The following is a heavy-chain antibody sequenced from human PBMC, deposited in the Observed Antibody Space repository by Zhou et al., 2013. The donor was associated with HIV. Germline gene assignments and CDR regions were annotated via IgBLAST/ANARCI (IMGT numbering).Heavy chain of an antibody. D-gene: IGHD6-19*01. CDR3: ARVGSSGGADY. CDR2: IIPIFTTS. J-gene: IGHJ4*02. Sequence: QVQLVQSGAEVKKPGSSVKVSCKASGGTFSTHAISWVRQAPGQGLEWMGGIIPIFTTSKYAQKFQGRVTITADESTSTAYMELSSLRSEDTAVYYCARVGSSGGADYWGQGTLVTVSS. V-gene: IGHV1-69*12. CDR1: GGTFSTHA.